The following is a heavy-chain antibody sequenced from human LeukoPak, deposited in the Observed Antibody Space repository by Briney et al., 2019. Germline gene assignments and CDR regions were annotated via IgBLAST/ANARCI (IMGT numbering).Heavy chain of an antibody. CDR2: IYYSGST. V-gene: IGHV4-31*03. J-gene: IGHJ4*02. CDR1: GGSISSGGYY. CDR3: ARALWFGELFRDY. Sequence: SETLSFTCTVSGGSISSGGYYWSWIRQHPGKGLEWIGYIYYSGSTYYNPSLKSRVTISVDTSKNQFSLKLSSVTAADTAVYYSARALWFGELFRDYWGQGTLVTVSS. D-gene: IGHD3-10*01.